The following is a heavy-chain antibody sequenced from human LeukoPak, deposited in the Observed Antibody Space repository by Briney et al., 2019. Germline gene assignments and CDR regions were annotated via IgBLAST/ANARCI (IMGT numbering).Heavy chain of an antibody. J-gene: IGHJ5*02. CDR2: ISAYNGNT. CDR3: AYARDGYKGGGLDP. D-gene: IGHD5-24*01. V-gene: IGHV1-18*01. Sequence: ASVKVSCKASGYTFTRYGISWVRQAPGQWLELMGWISAYNGNTNYAQKLQGRVTMTTDTSTSTAYMELRSLRSDDTAVYYCAYARDGYKGGGLDPWGQGTLVTVSS. CDR1: GYTFTRYG.